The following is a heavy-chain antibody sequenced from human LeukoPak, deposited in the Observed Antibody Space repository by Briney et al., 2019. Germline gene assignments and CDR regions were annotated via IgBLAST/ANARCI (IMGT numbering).Heavy chain of an antibody. V-gene: IGHV4-61*05. CDR1: GGSISSSSYY. CDR2: IYYSGST. J-gene: IGHJ4*02. CDR3: AGLDTAMAFDY. Sequence: SETLSLTCTVSGGSISSSSYYWGWIRQPPGKGLEWIGYIYYSGSTNYNPSLKSRVTISVDTSKNQFSLKLSSVTAADTAVYYCAGLDTAMAFDYWGQGTLVTVSS. D-gene: IGHD5-18*01.